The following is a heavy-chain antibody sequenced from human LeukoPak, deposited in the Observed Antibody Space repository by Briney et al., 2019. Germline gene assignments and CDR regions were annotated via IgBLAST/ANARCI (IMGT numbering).Heavy chain of an antibody. Sequence: VASVKVSCKPSEYTFIGYYMHWVRQAPGQGLEWMGRINPNSGGTNYAQKVQGRVTMTRDTSISTAYMAQSSLRSEDTAVYYCARAPYVLGIDAFDIWGQGTMVSVSS. V-gene: IGHV1-2*06. J-gene: IGHJ3*02. CDR2: INPNSGGT. CDR1: EYTFIGYY. CDR3: ARAPYVLGIDAFDI. D-gene: IGHD7-27*01.